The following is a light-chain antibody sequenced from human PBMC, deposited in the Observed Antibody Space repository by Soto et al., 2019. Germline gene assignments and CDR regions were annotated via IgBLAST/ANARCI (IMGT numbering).Light chain of an antibody. J-gene: IGLJ7*01. V-gene: IGLV1-51*01. CDR1: SSNIGSNF. CDR3: GSWDNSLSVVV. Sequence: QSVLTEPPSVSVAPGQKVSMSCSGGSSNIGSNFVAWYQQLPGKAPKLLIYDDSKRPYGIPGRFSASKSGTSATLGITDLQTGDEGDYFCGSWDNSLSVVVFGGGTQLTVL. CDR2: DDS.